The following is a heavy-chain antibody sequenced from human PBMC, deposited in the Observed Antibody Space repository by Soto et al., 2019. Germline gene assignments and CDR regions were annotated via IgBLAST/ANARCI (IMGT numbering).Heavy chain of an antibody. D-gene: IGHD5-18*01. J-gene: IGHJ5*02. Sequence: QVQLQESGPGLVKPSETLSLTCTVSGGSISSYYWSWIRQPPGKGLEWIGYIYYSGSTNYNPSLKSRVTISVDTSKNQFSLKLSSVTAADTAVYYCARDVGYSYGNWFDPWGQGTLVTVSS. CDR2: IYYSGST. CDR1: GGSISSYY. CDR3: ARDVGYSYGNWFDP. V-gene: IGHV4-59*01.